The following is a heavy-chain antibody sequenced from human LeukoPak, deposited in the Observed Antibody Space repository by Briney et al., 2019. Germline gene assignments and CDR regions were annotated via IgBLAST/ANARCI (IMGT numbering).Heavy chain of an antibody. CDR1: GVSISSSSYY. J-gene: IGHJ5*02. D-gene: IGHD3-10*01. CDR2: IYYSGST. CDR3: ARRGSGSYGWFDP. V-gene: IGHV4-39*01. Sequence: SETLSLTCTVSGVSISSSSYYWGWIRQPPGKGLEWIGSIYYSGSTYYNPSLKSRVTISVDTSKNQFSLKLSSVTAADTAVYYCARRGSGSYGWFDPWGQGTLVTVSS.